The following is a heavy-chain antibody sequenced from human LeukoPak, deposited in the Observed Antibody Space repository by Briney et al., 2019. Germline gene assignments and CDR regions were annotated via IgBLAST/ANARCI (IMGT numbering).Heavy chain of an antibody. CDR1: GFTFSDYY. D-gene: IGHD3-3*01. V-gene: IGHV3-11*01. J-gene: IGHJ3*02. Sequence: PGGSLRLSCAASGFTFSDYYMSWIRQAPGKGLEWVSYISSSGSTIYYADSVKGRFTISRDNAKNSLYLQMNSLRAEDTAVYYCARVQGEGTIFGVVIHDAFDIWGQGTMVTVSS. CDR2: ISSSGSTI. CDR3: ARVQGEGTIFGVVIHDAFDI.